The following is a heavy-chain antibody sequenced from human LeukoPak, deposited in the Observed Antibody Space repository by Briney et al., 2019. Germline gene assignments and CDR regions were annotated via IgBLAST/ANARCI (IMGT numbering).Heavy chain of an antibody. Sequence: GGSLRLSCAASGFTFSNVWMSWVRQAPGKGLEWVGRIKNRADGGTAEYAAPVKSRFSISRDDSKNTVYLQMNSLETEDTAVYYCARVRAFDYWGQGTLVTVSS. V-gene: IGHV3-15*01. CDR1: GFTFSNVW. CDR2: IKNRADGGTA. CDR3: ARVRAFDY. J-gene: IGHJ4*02.